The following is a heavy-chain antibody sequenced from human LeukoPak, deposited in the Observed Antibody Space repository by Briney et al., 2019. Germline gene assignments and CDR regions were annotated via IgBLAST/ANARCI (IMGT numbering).Heavy chain of an antibody. Sequence: GASVKVSCKASGYTFTGYYMHWVRQAPGQGLEWMGWINPNSGGTNYAQKFQGRVTMTRDTSISTAYMELSRLRSDDTAVYYCARGTLVRGSGWFDPWGQGTLVTVSS. CDR1: GYTFTGYY. CDR2: INPNSGGT. D-gene: IGHD3-10*01. CDR3: ARGTLVRGSGWFDP. V-gene: IGHV1-2*02. J-gene: IGHJ5*02.